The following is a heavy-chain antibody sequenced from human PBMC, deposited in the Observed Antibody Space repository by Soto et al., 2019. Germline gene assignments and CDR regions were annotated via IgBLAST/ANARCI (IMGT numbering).Heavy chain of an antibody. V-gene: IGHV3-48*03. Sequence: GGSLRLSCAASGFTFSSYGMNWVRQAPGKGLEWVSYISSSGSTIYYADSVKGRFTISRDNAKNSLYLQMNSLRAEDTAVYYCARAGGSYSNWFDPWGQGTLVTVSS. CDR1: GFTFSSYG. CDR2: ISSSGSTI. CDR3: ARAGGSYSNWFDP. J-gene: IGHJ5*02. D-gene: IGHD1-26*01.